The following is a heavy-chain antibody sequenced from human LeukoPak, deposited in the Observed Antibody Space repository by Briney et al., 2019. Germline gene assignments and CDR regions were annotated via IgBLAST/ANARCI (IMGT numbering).Heavy chain of an antibody. CDR1: GGSVSSGSYY. Sequence: SETLSLTRTVSGGSVSSGSYYWSWIRQPPGKGLEWIGYIYYSGSANYNPSLKSRVTISVDTSKNQFSLKLNSVTAADTAVYYCARDSPCGGSCYTYYYGMDVWGKGTTVTVSS. J-gene: IGHJ6*04. CDR2: IYYSGSA. V-gene: IGHV4-61*01. D-gene: IGHD2-15*01. CDR3: ARDSPCGGSCYTYYYGMDV.